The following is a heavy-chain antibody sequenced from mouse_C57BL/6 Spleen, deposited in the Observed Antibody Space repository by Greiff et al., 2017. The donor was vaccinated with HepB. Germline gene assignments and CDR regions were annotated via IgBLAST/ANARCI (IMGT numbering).Heavy chain of an antibody. V-gene: IGHV5-4*01. J-gene: IGHJ4*01. Sequence: EVQVVESGGGLVKPGGSLKLSCAASGFTFSSYAMSWVRQTPEKRLEWVATISDGGSYTYYPDNVKGRFTISRDNAKNNLYLQMSHLKSEDTAMYYCARVVTTLYYYAMDYWGQGTSVTVSS. D-gene: IGHD2-1*01. CDR2: ISDGGSYT. CDR3: ARVVTTLYYYAMDY. CDR1: GFTFSSYA.